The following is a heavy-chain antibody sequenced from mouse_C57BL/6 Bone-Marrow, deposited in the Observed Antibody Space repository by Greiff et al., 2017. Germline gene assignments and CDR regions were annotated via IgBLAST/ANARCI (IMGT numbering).Heavy chain of an antibody. V-gene: IGHV1-54*01. J-gene: IGHJ4*01. CDR2: INPGSGGT. CDR1: GYAFTNYL. Sequence: QVQLQQSGAELVRPGTSVKVSCKASGYAFTNYLIEWVKQRPGQGLEWIGVINPGSGGTNYNEKFKGKATLTADKSSSTAYMQLSSLTSEDSAVYFCARSRQLRRDAMDYWGQGTSVTVSS. CDR3: ARSRQLRRDAMDY. D-gene: IGHD3-2*02.